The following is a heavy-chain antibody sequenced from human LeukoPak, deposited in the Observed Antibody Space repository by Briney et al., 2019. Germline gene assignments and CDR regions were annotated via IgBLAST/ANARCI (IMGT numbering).Heavy chain of an antibody. V-gene: IGHV3-30*04. J-gene: IGHJ4*02. CDR3: ARDGGYCSSTRCYLEYYFDY. CDR2: ISYDGSNK. Sequence: GGSLRLSCAASGFTFSSYAMHWVRQAPGKGLEWVAVISYDGSNKYYADSVKGRFTISRDNSKDTLYLQMSSLRAEDTAVYYCARDGGYCSSTRCYLEYYFDYWGQGTLVTVSS. CDR1: GFTFSSYA. D-gene: IGHD2-2*01.